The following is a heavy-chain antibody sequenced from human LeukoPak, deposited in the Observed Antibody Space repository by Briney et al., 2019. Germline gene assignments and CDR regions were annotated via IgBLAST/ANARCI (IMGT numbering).Heavy chain of an antibody. D-gene: IGHD6-19*01. CDR1: GFTFSSYA. Sequence: GRSLRLSCAASGFTFSSYAMRWVRQAPGKGLEWVAVISYDGSNKYYADSVKGRFTISRDNSKNSLYLQMNSLRTEDTASYYCATDTTSKGIAVAGHIDHWGQGTLVTVSS. V-gene: IGHV3-30*01. CDR2: ISYDGSNK. CDR3: ATDTTSKGIAVAGHIDH. J-gene: IGHJ4*02.